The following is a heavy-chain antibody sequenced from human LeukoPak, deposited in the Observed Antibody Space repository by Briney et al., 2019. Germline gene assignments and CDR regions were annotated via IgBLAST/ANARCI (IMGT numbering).Heavy chain of an antibody. CDR3: AREVSLGYFDY. CDR1: GFTFSSYS. V-gene: IGHV3-21*01. J-gene: IGHJ4*02. Sequence: KTGGSLRLSCAASGFTFSSYSMNWVRQAPGKGLEWVAHISSRSNYIYYADSLKGRFTISRDNAKNSLYLQVNSLRAEDTAVYYCAREVSLGYFDYWGQGTLVTVSS. CDR2: ISSRSNYI.